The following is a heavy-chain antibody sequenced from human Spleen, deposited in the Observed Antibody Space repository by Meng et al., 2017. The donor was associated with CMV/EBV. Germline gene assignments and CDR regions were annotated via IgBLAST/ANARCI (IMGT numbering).Heavy chain of an antibody. CDR1: GFTFNSFA. V-gene: IGHV3-30*09. CDR2: MSYDGSNN. Sequence: GESLKISCVASGFTFNSFAFHWVRQAAGKGLEWVAVMSYDGSNNYYADSVKGRFAISRDNSKNTLYLQMNSLRAEDTAVYYCARDNQYCISTTCPPRFDYWGQGTLVTVSS. CDR3: ARDNQYCISTTCPPRFDY. D-gene: IGHD2-2*01. J-gene: IGHJ4*02.